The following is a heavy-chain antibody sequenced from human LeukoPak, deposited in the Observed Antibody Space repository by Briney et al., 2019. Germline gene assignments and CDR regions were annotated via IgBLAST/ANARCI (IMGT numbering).Heavy chain of an antibody. CDR2: INHSGST. CDR1: GGSFSGYY. CDR3: ARVRRITMIVVVMQHRYFDL. D-gene: IGHD3-22*01. Sequence: SETLSLXCAVYGGSFSGYYWSWIRRPPGKGLESIGEINHSGSTNYNPSLKSRVTISVDTSKNQFSLKLRSVTAADTAVYYCARVRRITMIVVVMQHRYFDLWGRSTLVTVSS. J-gene: IGHJ2*01. V-gene: IGHV4-34*01.